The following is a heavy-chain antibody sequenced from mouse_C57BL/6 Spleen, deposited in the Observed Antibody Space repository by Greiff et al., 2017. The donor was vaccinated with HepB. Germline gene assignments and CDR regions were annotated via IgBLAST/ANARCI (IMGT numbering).Heavy chain of an antibody. CDR1: GYTFTSYW. J-gene: IGHJ2*01. V-gene: IGHV1-55*01. Sequence: VQLQQSGAELVKPGASVKMSCKASGYTFTSYWITWVKQRPGQGLEWIGDIYPGSGSTNYNEKFKSKATLTVDTSYSTAYMQLSSLTSEDSAVYYCARDTTVAEVYFDYWGQGTTLTVSA. D-gene: IGHD1-1*01. CDR3: ARDTTVAEVYFDY. CDR2: IYPGSGST.